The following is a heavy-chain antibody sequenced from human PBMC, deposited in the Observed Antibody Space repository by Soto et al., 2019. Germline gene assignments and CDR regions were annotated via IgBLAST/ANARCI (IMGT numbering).Heavy chain of an antibody. J-gene: IGHJ4*02. CDR3: AKGATKEYFDY. D-gene: IGHD1-26*01. CDR1: GGSISSGYYY. V-gene: IGHV4-30-4*01. CDR2: IYYSGST. Sequence: SETLSLTCTVSGGSISSGYYYWSWIRQPPGKGLEWIGYIYYSGSTYYNPSLKSRVTISVDTSKNQFSLKLSSVTAADTAVYYCAKGATKEYFDYWGQGTLVTVSS.